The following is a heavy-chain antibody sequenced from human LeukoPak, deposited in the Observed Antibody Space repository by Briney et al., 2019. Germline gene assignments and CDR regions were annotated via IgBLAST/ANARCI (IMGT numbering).Heavy chain of an antibody. Sequence: GGSLRLSRAVSGFTFSSYWMSWVRQAPGKGLEWVANIKQDGSEKYYVDSVKGRFTISRDNAKNSLYLQMNSLRAEDTAVYYCAREGSSSWYHYFDYWGQGTLVTVSS. V-gene: IGHV3-7*01. CDR2: IKQDGSEK. D-gene: IGHD6-13*01. J-gene: IGHJ4*02. CDR1: GFTFSSYW. CDR3: AREGSSSWYHYFDY.